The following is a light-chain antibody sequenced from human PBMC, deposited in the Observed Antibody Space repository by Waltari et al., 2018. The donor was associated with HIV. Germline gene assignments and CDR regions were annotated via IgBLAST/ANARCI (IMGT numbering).Light chain of an antibody. V-gene: IGLV3-10*01. CDR3: YSTDTINNPL. CDR1: ELPKQH. J-gene: IGLJ2*01. Sequence: SFELPQPPSVSVSPGQTARITCPGDELPKQHVYWYQQKSGQAPLMVIYEDTQRPYGIPEKFSGSSSGTVATLTISGAQVDDEGDYYCYSTDTINNPLFGGGTKLTVL. CDR2: EDT.